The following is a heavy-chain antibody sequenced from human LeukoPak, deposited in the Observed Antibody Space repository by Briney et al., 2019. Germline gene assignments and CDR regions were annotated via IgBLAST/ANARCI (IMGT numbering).Heavy chain of an antibody. V-gene: IGHV3-48*01. Sequence: GGSLRLSCAASGFTFSSYSMNWVRRAPGKGLEWVSYISSSSSTIYYADSVEGRFTISRDNAKNSLYLQMNSLRAEDTAVYYCARDDRVWGSTIYYYYYYGMDVWGQGTTVTVSS. CDR1: GFTFSSYS. D-gene: IGHD3-16*01. CDR2: ISSSSSTI. J-gene: IGHJ6*02. CDR3: ARDDRVWGSTIYYYYYYGMDV.